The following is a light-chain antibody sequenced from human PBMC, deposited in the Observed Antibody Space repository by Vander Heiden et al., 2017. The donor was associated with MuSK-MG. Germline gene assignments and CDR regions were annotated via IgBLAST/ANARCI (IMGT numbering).Light chain of an antibody. CDR2: GAS. Sequence: DIVLTQSPGTLSLSPGERATLSCRASQSVTSSYLAWYQQKPGQAPRLLIYGASSRATGIPDRFSGSGSGTDFTLTISRLEPEDFAVYYCQHYGTSFPITFGHGTRLEIK. J-gene: IGKJ5*01. V-gene: IGKV3-20*01. CDR3: QHYGTSFPIT. CDR1: QSVTSSY.